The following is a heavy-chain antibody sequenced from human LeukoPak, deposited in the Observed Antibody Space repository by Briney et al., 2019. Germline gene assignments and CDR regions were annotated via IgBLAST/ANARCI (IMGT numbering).Heavy chain of an antibody. Sequence: GASVKVSCKASGGTLSSYAISWVGQAPGHGLEWMGRIIPILGIANYAQKFQGRVTITADKSTSTAYMELSSLRSEDTAVYYCARGSAVYSSGWYAVRWGQGTLVTVSS. D-gene: IGHD6-19*01. CDR1: GGTLSSYA. J-gene: IGHJ4*02. CDR2: IIPILGIA. CDR3: ARGSAVYSSGWYAVR. V-gene: IGHV1-69*04.